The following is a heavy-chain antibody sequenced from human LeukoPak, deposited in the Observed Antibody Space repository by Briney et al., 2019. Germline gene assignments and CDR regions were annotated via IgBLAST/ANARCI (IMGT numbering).Heavy chain of an antibody. CDR2: MNPNSGHT. D-gene: IGHD2-21*02. CDR3: ARTDCGGDCYSSRGWFDP. J-gene: IGHJ5*02. V-gene: IGHV1-8*03. Sequence: ASVKVSCKASGYTFTSYDINWVRQATGQGLEWMGWMNPNSGHTDYAQKFQGRVTITADKSTSTVYMDLSSLRSEDTAVYYCARTDCGGDCYSSRGWFDPWGQGTLVTVSS. CDR1: GYTFTSYD.